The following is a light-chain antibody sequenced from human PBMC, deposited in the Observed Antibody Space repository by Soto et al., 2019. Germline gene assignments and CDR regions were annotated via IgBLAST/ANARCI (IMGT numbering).Light chain of an antibody. Sequence: QSALTQPASVSGSPGQSITISCTGTSSDVGGYNYVSWYQQHPGKAPKLVIFDVSDRPSGVSNRFSGSKSGNTASPTISGIQAEDEADYYCSSYTSSSPRVFGTGTKLTVL. V-gene: IGLV2-14*01. CDR3: SSYTSSSPRV. CDR1: SSDVGGYNY. CDR2: DVS. J-gene: IGLJ1*01.